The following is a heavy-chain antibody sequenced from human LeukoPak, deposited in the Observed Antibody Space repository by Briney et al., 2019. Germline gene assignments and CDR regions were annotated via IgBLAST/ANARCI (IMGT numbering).Heavy chain of an antibody. CDR2: INHSGST. CDR3: ARAPPRYSSGWYDY. V-gene: IGHV4-34*01. J-gene: IGHJ4*02. Sequence: PSETLSLTCAVYGGSFSGYYWSWIRQPPGKGLEWTGEINHSGSTNYNPSLKSRVTIPVDTSKNQFSLKLSSVTAADTAVYYCARAPPRYSSGWYDYWGQGTLVTVSS. D-gene: IGHD6-19*01. CDR1: GGSFSGYY.